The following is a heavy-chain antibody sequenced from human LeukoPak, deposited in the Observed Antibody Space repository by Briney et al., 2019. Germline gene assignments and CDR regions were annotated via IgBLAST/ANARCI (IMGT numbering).Heavy chain of an antibody. CDR2: IYYSGST. V-gene: IGHV4-59*12. J-gene: IGHJ3*02. D-gene: IGHD6-19*01. Sequence: SETLSLTCTVSGGSISSYYWSWIRQPPGKGLEWIGYIYYSGSTKYNPSLKSRVTISVDTSKNQVSLKLSSVTAVDTAVYYCVRNQAVACNHGAMDIWGQGTMVTVSS. CDR3: VRNQAVACNHGAMDI. CDR1: GGSISSYY.